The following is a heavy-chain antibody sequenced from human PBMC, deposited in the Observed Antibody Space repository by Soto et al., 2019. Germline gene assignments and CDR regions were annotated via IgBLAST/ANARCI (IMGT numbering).Heavy chain of an antibody. V-gene: IGHV3-21*01. CDR2: ISSSSSYI. Sequence: GGSLRLSCAASGFSYSMNWVRQAPGKGLEWVSSISSSSSYIYYADSVKGRFTISRDNAKNSLYLQMNSLRAEDTAVYYCARMGSQRYYYYGMDVWGQGTTVTVSS. CDR1: GFSYS. CDR3: ARMGSQRYYYYGMDV. J-gene: IGHJ6*02. D-gene: IGHD6-25*01.